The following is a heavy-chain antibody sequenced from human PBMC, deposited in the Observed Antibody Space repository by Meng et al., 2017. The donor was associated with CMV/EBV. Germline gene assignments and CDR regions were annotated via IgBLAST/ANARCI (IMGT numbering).Heavy chain of an antibody. CDR3: ARQMSSSSSYNWFDP. J-gene: IGHJ5*02. CDR2: IYPGDSDT. D-gene: IGHD6-6*01. V-gene: IGHV5-51*01. CDR1: GYSFTSYW. Sequence: KVSCKGSGYSFTSYWIGWVRQMPGKGLEWMGIIYPGDSDTRYSPSFQGQVTISADKSISTAYLRWSSLKASDTAMYYCARQMSSSSSYNWFDPWGQGTLVTVSS.